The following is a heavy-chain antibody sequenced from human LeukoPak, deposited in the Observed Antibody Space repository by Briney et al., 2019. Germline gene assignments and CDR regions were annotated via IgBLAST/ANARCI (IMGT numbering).Heavy chain of an antibody. Sequence: GGSLRLSCAASGFTFSSYAMSWVRQAPGKGLEWVSAISGSGGSTYYADSVKGRFTISRDNSKNTLYLQMNSLRAEDTAVYYCAKDLGDFWSGYYPPSFGYWGQGTLVTVSS. CDR2: ISGSGGST. CDR1: GFTFSSYA. J-gene: IGHJ4*02. CDR3: AKDLGDFWSGYYPPSFGY. V-gene: IGHV3-23*01. D-gene: IGHD3-3*01.